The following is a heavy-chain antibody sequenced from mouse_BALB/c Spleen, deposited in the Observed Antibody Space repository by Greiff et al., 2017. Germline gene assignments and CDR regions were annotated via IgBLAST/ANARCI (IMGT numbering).Heavy chain of an antibody. D-gene: IGHD2-14*01. V-gene: IGHV7-3*02. CDR3: AREDCRYDVGAMDY. CDR1: GFTFTDYY. J-gene: IGHJ4*01. Sequence: DVMLVESGGGLVQPGGSLRLSCATSGFTFTDYYMSWVRQTPGKALEWLGFIRNKANGYTTEYSASVKGRFTISRDNSQSILYLQMNTLRAEDSATYSCAREDCRYDVGAMDYWGQGTSVTVSS. CDR2: IRNKANGYTT.